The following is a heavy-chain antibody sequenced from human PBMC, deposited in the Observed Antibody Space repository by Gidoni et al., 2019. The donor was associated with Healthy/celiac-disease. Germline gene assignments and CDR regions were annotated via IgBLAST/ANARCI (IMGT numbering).Heavy chain of an antibody. V-gene: IGHV3-23*01. CDR1: GFTFSSYA. D-gene: IGHD1-26*01. CDR2: ISGSGGST. CDR3: AKSADGSIVGAPFLDY. Sequence: EVQLLESGGGLVQPGGSLRLSCAASGFTFSSYAMSWVRQAPGKGLEWVSAISGSGGSTYYADSVKGRFTISRDNSKNTLYLQMNSLRAEDTAVYYCAKSADGSIVGAPFLDYWGQGTLVTVSS. J-gene: IGHJ4*02.